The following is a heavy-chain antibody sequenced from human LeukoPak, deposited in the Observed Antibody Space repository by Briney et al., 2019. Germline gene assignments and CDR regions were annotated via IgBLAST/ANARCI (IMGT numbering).Heavy chain of an antibody. CDR3: ASKRGYSYGFDY. D-gene: IGHD5-18*01. CDR1: GGTFSSYA. CDR2: IIPIFGTA. Sequence: GASVKVSCKASGGTFSSYAISWVRQAPGQGLEWMGGIIPIFGTANYAQKFQGRVTITADESTNTAYMELSSLRSEDTAVYYCASKRGYSYGFDYWGQGTLVTVSS. J-gene: IGHJ4*02. V-gene: IGHV1-69*13.